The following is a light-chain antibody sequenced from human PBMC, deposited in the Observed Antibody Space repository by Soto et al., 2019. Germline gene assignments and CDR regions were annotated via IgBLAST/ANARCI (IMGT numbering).Light chain of an antibody. Sequence: QSVLTQPPSASGSPGQSVTISCTGTSSDVGGYDFVSWYQQHPGKAPKLVIYEVTRRPSGVPDRFSGSKSGNTASLTVSGLQAEDEAVYYCSSYAGSTIFGGGTKLT. V-gene: IGLV2-8*01. CDR1: SSDVGGYDF. CDR3: SSYAGSTI. CDR2: EVT. J-gene: IGLJ2*01.